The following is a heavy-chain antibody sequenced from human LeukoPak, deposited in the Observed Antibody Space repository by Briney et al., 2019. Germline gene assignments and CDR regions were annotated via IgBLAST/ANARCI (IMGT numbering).Heavy chain of an antibody. CDR2: ISNTGNTI. V-gene: IGHV3-48*03. D-gene: IGHD6-19*01. J-gene: IGHJ4*02. CDR1: EFAFSSYE. Sequence: GGSLRLSCTTSEFAFSSYEMNWIRQAPGKGLEWVSYISNTGNTIYYADSVKGRFTISRDNAKNSLYLQMNSPRVEDTALYYCAGGLGSGWRYWGQGTLVTVSS. CDR3: AGGLGSGWRY.